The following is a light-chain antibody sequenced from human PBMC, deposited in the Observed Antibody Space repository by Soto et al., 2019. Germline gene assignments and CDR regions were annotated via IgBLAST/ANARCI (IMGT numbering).Light chain of an antibody. CDR3: CSYAANYTYV. CDR1: SSDVGGYNY. CDR2: DVS. V-gene: IGLV2-11*01. Sequence: QSALTQPRSVSGSPGQSVTISCTGTSSDVGGYNYVSWYQHYPGEGPKLMVYDVSKRTSGVPDRFSGSKSGNTASLTISGLQAEDEADYYCCSYAANYTYVFGTGTKVPS. J-gene: IGLJ1*01.